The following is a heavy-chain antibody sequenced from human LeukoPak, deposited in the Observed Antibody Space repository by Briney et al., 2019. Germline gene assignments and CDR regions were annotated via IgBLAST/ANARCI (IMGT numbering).Heavy chain of an antibody. CDR2: INQGGSEK. CDR1: LLTLSSNW. D-gene: IGHD6-6*01. CDR3: ARDIGQLVS. V-gene: IGHV3-7*01. J-gene: IGHJ4*02. Sequence: GGSLRLSRAFSLLTLSSNWMSGVRPAPGRGVEGVANINQGGSEKYYVDSLKGRFTISRDNAKNLLYLQMKSLRAEDTALYYCARDIGQLVSWGQGTLVSVSS.